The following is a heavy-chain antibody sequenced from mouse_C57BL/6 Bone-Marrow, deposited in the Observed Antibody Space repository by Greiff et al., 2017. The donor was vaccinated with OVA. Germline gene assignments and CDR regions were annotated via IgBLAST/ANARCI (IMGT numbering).Heavy chain of an antibody. CDR3: ARGGLRRGAWFAY. CDR1: GYSITSGYY. D-gene: IGHD2-4*01. V-gene: IGHV3-6*01. J-gene: IGHJ3*01. Sequence: EVKLQESGPGLVKPSQSLSLTCSVTGYSITSGYYWNWIRQFPGNKLEWMGYISYDGSNNYNPSLKNRISITRDTSKNQFFLKLNSVTTEDTATYDCARGGLRRGAWFAYWGQGTLVTVSA. CDR2: ISYDGSN.